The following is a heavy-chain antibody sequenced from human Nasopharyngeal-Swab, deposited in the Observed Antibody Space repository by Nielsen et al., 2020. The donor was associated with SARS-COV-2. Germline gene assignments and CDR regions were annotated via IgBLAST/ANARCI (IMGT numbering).Heavy chain of an antibody. Sequence: GESLKISCAASGFTFSSYAMSWVRQAPGKGLEWVSAISGSGGSTHYADSVKGRFTISRDNSKNTLYLQMNSLRAEDTAVYYCAKSLGQLLEWFTYDILTGYYSDAFDIWGQGTMVTVSS. CDR1: GFTFSSYA. J-gene: IGHJ3*02. D-gene: IGHD3-9*01. CDR2: ISGSGGST. V-gene: IGHV3-23*01. CDR3: AKSLGQLLEWFTYDILTGYYSDAFDI.